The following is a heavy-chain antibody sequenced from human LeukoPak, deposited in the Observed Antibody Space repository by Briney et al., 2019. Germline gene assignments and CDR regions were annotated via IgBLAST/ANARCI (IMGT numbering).Heavy chain of an antibody. V-gene: IGHV3-48*03. J-gene: IGHJ4*02. CDR3: ARALGWLANY. Sequence: PGGSLRLSCAASGFTFSSYEMNWVRQAPGKGLEWVSYISSSGSTIYYADSVKGRFTISRDNAKNSLYLQMNSLRAEDAAVYYCARALGWLANYWGQGTLVTVSS. CDR2: ISSSGSTI. D-gene: IGHD6-19*01. CDR1: GFTFSSYE.